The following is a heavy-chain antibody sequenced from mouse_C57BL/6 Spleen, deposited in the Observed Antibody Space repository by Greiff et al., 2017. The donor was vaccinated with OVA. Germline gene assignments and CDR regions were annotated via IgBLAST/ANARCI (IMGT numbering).Heavy chain of an antibody. CDR1: GYTFTGYW. CDR3: ARRGEGHYYGSSYDYFDY. V-gene: IGHV1-9*01. CDR2: ILPGSGST. J-gene: IGHJ2*01. D-gene: IGHD1-1*01. Sequence: VQLQQSGAELMKPGASVKLSCKATGYTFTGYWIEWVKQRPGHGLEWIGEILPGSGSTNYNEKFKGKATFTANTSSNTAYMQLSSLTTEDSAIYYCARRGEGHYYGSSYDYFDYWGQGTTLTVSS.